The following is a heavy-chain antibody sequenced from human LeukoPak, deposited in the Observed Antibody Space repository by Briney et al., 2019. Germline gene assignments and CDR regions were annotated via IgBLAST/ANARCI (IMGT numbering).Heavy chain of an antibody. CDR3: ARRKGPDCSGGSCYRLNFDY. CDR1: GYTFTSYA. D-gene: IGHD2-15*01. J-gene: IGHJ4*02. Sequence: ASVKVSCKASGYTFTSYAMHWVRQAPGQRLEWMGWINAGNGNTKYSQEFQGRVTITRDTSASTAYMELSSLRSEDMAVYNCARRKGPDCSGGSCYRLNFDYWGQGTLVTVSS. V-gene: IGHV1-3*03. CDR2: INAGNGNT.